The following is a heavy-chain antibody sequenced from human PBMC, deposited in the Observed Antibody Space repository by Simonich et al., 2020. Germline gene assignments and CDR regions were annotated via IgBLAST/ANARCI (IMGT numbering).Heavy chain of an antibody. Sequence: EVQLVESGGCLVQPGGSLRLSCAASGFTFSGYWMQWVRQAPGKGQVWDSSINDDWKSTSYADSMKGRFTTSRDNAKNTLYLQMNSLRAEDTAVYYCAREAGDLWYFDLWGRGTLVTVSS. CDR2: INDDWKST. CDR3: AREAGDLWYFDL. CDR1: GFTFSGYW. J-gene: IGHJ2*01. D-gene: IGHD7-27*01. V-gene: IGHV3-74*01.